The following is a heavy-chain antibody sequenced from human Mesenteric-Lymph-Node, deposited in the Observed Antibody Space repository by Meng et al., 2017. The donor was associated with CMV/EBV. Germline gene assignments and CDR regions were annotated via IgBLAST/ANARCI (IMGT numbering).Heavy chain of an antibody. CDR1: GFTGSTFNNVW. Sequence: GESLKISCAASGFTGSTFNNVWMSWVRQAPGKGLVWVSRINSDGSSTSYADSVKGRFTISRDNAKNTLYLQMNSLRAEDTAVYYCASSIAAAGTMGGWGQGTLVTVSS. CDR2: INSDGSST. CDR3: ASSIAAAGTMGG. V-gene: IGHV3-74*01. J-gene: IGHJ4*02. D-gene: IGHD6-13*01.